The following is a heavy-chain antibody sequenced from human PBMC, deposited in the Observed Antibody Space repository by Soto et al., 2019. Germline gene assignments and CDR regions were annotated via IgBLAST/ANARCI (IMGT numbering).Heavy chain of an antibody. J-gene: IGHJ4*01. D-gene: IGHD3-22*01. Sequence: GGSLRLSCAASGFTFSDAWINWVLQAPWKGLEWVGRIKSKTDGGTTDFAAPVKGRFAISRDDSRDMVYMQMNSLKTEDTAVYYCTTDSLVTMTLVRFDCWGHGTLVTVDS. V-gene: IGHV3-15*07. CDR2: IKSKTDGGTT. CDR1: GFTFSDAW. CDR3: TTDSLVTMTLVRFDC.